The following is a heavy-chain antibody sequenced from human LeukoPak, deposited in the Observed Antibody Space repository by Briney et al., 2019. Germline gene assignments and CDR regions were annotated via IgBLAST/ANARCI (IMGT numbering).Heavy chain of an antibody. Sequence: GGSLRLSCAASGFTFSSYSMSWVRQVPGKGLEWVSVIGSGGSGGTSYADSVRGRFTISRDNSKNTLYLQMNSLRAEDTAVYYCAKVGYSYGYVFDPWGQGTLVTVSS. V-gene: IGHV3-23*01. CDR3: AKVGYSYGYVFDP. J-gene: IGHJ5*02. CDR2: IGSGGSGGT. CDR1: GFTFSSYS. D-gene: IGHD5-18*01.